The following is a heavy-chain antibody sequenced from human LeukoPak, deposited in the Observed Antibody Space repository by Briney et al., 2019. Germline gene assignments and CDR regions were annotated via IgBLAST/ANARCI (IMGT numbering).Heavy chain of an antibody. CDR3: ARGGVLRVGATTVDI. CDR1: GYSISSGYY. J-gene: IGHJ3*02. Sequence: SETLSLTCTVSGYSISSGYYWGWIRQPPGKGLEWIGSIYHSGSTYYNPSLKSRVTISVDTSKNQFSLKLSSVTAADTAVYYCARGGVLRVGATTVDIWGQGTMVTVSS. CDR2: IYHSGST. D-gene: IGHD1-26*01. V-gene: IGHV4-38-2*02.